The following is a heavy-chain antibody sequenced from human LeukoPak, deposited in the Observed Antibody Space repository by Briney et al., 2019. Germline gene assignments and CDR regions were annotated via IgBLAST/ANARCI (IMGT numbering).Heavy chain of an antibody. V-gene: IGHV1-18*01. D-gene: IGHD3-10*01. CDR3: ARDFNTYYYGSGRPNWFDP. CDR2: ISAYNGNT. Sequence: ASVKVSCKASGYTFTSYGISWVRQAPGQGLEWMGWISAYNGNTNYAQKLQGRVTMTTDTSTSTAYMELRSLRSDDTAVYYCARDFNTYYYGSGRPNWFDPWGQGTLVTVSS. J-gene: IGHJ5*02. CDR1: GYTFTSYG.